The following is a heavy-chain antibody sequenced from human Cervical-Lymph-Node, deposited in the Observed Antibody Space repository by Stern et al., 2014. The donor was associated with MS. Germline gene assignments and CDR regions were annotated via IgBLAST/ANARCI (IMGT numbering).Heavy chain of an antibody. V-gene: IGHV3-9*01. D-gene: IGHD4-17*01. J-gene: IGHJ4*02. CDR3: AKIGEDDGDYIGLFDY. CDR2: ISRNSGST. CDR1: GFPFDDHA. Sequence: EVQLVESGGGLVQPGRSLRLSCAGSGFPFDDHAMHWVRQVPGKGLEWVSGISRNSGSTGYADSVKGRFTISRDNGKKTLYLQMNSLRAEDTALYYCAKIGEDDGDYIGLFDYWGQGTLGTVSA.